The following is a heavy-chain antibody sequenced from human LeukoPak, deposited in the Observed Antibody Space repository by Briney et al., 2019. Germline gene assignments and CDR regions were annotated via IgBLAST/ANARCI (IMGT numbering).Heavy chain of an antibody. CDR2: ISGSGGST. CDR3: AKVPGIAAAGDYYYYGMDV. CDR1: GSTFSSYA. Sequence: GGSLRLSCAASGSTFSSYAMSWVRQAPGKGLEWVSAISGSGGSTYYADSVKGRFTISRDNSKNTLYLQMNSLRAEDTAVYYCAKVPGIAAAGDYYYYGMDVWGQGTTVTVPS. V-gene: IGHV3-23*01. J-gene: IGHJ6*02. D-gene: IGHD6-13*01.